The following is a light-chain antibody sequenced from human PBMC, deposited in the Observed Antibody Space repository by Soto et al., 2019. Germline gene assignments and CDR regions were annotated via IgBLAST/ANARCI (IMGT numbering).Light chain of an antibody. CDR2: DAS. CDR3: QQYARPPFA. Sequence: IVLTQSPGTLSLSPGERATLSCRASQRISNSYLAWYQQKPGQAPRLLLYDASSRATGIPDRVSGSGSGTDFTLTISRLEPEDFAVYYCQQYARPPFAFGQVTKVDIK. CDR1: QRISNSY. J-gene: IGKJ2*01. V-gene: IGKV3-20*01.